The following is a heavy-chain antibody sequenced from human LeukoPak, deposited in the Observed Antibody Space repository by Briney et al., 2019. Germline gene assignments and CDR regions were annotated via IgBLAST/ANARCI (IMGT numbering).Heavy chain of an antibody. CDR2: INPNSGGT. D-gene: IGHD6-19*01. V-gene: IGHV1-2*02. CDR3: ARALSYSSGWYNY. CDR1: GCTFTGYY. Sequence: ASVKVSCKASGCTFTGYYMHWVRQAPGQGLEWMGWINPNSGGTNYAQKFQGRVTMTRDTSISTAYMELSRLRSDDTAVYYCARALSYSSGWYNYWGQGTLVTVSS. J-gene: IGHJ4*02.